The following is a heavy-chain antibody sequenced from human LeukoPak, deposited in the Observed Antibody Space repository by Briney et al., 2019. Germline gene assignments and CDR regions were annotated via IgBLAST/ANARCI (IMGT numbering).Heavy chain of an antibody. CDR3: VTLTSDYYLAY. V-gene: IGHV3-23*01. D-gene: IGHD3-10*01. J-gene: IGHJ4*02. CDR1: GFTFSTYA. CDR2: ITTGGRT. Sequence: PGGSLRLSCAASGFTFSTYAMSWVRQAPGKGLEWVSTITTGGRTYYADSVKGRFTISRDNSKNTLYQQMNSLRAEDTAVYYCVTLTSDYYLAYWGQGTLVTVSS.